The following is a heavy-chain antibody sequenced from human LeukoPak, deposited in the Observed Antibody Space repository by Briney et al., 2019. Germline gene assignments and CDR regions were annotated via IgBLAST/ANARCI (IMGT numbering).Heavy chain of an antibody. V-gene: IGHV4-38-2*02. CDR1: GYSISSGYY. D-gene: IGHD4-23*01. CDR2: MYHSGST. Sequence: PSETLSPTCTVSGYSISSGYYWAWIRQPPGKGLEWIGSMYHSGSTYNNPSLKSRVTISVDTSKNQFSLKLTSVTAADTAVYYCARGGGNGGGWVGHYYYMGVWGKGTTVTVSS. J-gene: IGHJ6*03. CDR3: ARGGGNGGGWVGHYYYMGV.